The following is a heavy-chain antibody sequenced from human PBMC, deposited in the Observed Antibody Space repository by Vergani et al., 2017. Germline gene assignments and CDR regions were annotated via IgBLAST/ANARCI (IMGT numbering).Heavy chain of an antibody. CDR2: IWYDGSNK. CDR3: ARDGVVYYYYGMDV. D-gene: IGHD3-3*01. CDR1: GFTFSSYG. J-gene: IGHJ6*02. Sequence: QVQLVESGGGVVQPGRSLRLSCAASGFTFSSYGMHWVRQAPGKGLEWVAVIWYDGSNKYYADSVKGRFTISRDNSKNTLYLQMNSLRAEDTAVYYCARDGVVYYYYGMDVWGQGTTVTVSS. V-gene: IGHV3-33*01.